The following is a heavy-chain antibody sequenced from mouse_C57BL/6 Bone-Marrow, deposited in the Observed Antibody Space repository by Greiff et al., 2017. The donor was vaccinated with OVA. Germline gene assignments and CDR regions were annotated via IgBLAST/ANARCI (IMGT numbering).Heavy chain of an antibody. D-gene: IGHD2-5*01. J-gene: IGHJ3*01. CDR1: GFNFKDDY. V-gene: IGHV14-4*01. Sequence: VQLQQPGAELVRPGASVKLSCTASGFNFKDDYMHWVKQRPEQGLEWIGWIDPENGDTEYASKFQGKATITADTSSNTAYLQLSSLTSADTDVYDCTTGRYYYYSNKAYWGQGTLVTVSA. CDR3: TTGRYYYYSNKAY. CDR2: IDPENGDT.